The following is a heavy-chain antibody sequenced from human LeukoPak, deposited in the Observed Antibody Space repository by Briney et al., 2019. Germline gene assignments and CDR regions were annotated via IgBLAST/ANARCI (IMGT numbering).Heavy chain of an antibody. D-gene: IGHD3-22*01. CDR1: GGSISSSSYY. CDR3: ARHTSYYYDSSGYQGALGY. Sequence: SETLSLTCTVSGGSISSSSYYWGWIRQPPGKGLEWIRSIYYSGSTYYNPSLKSRVTISLDMSKNQFSLKLNSVTAADTAVYYCARHTSYYYDSSGYQGALGYWGQGTLVTVPS. CDR2: IYYSGST. V-gene: IGHV4-39*01. J-gene: IGHJ4*02.